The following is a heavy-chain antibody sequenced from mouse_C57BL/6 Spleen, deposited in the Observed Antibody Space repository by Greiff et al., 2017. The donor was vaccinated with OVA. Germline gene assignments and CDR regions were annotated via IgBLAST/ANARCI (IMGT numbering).Heavy chain of an antibody. CDR3: ARGGDYDEGCAY. J-gene: IGHJ3*01. V-gene: IGHV3-1*01. D-gene: IGHD2-4*01. CDR2: ISYSGST. CDR1: GYSITSGYD. Sequence: EVKLVESGPGMVKPSQSLSLTCTVTGYSITSGYDWHWIRHFPGNKLEWMGYISYSGSTNYNPSLKSRITITHDTSKNHFFLKLNSVTTEDTATYYCARGGDYDEGCAYWGQGTLVTVSA.